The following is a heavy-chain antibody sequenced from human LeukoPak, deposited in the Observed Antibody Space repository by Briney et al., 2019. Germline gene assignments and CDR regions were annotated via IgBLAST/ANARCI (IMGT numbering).Heavy chain of an antibody. J-gene: IGHJ4*02. Sequence: SETLSLTCTVSGASISTGGYHWSWIRQHPGKGLEWIGYIYYSGSTHYYPSLKSRVTISLDTSKNQFSLKLTSVTAADTAVYYCATAHGSGSYSLDFWGQGTLVTVSS. CDR1: GASISTGGYH. CDR2: IYYSGST. V-gene: IGHV4-31*03. CDR3: ATAHGSGSYSLDF. D-gene: IGHD3-10*01.